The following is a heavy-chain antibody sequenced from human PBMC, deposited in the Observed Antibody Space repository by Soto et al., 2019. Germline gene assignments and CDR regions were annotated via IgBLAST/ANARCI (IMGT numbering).Heavy chain of an antibody. D-gene: IGHD3-10*01. CDR3: ARGRFGELSPFDY. V-gene: IGHV3-33*01. Sequence: QVQLVESGGGVVQPGRSLRLSCAASGFTFSSYGMHWVRQAPGKGLEWVAVIWYDGSNNYYADSVKGRFTISRDNSKNTLYTQMNSLRAEDTAVYYCARGRFGELSPFDYWGQGTLVTVSS. CDR1: GFTFSSYG. CDR2: IWYDGSNN. J-gene: IGHJ4*02.